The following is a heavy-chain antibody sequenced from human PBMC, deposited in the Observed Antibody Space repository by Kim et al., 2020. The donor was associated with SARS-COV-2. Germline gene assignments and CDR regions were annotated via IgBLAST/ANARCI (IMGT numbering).Heavy chain of an antibody. D-gene: IGHD2-2*01. CDR1: GGSISSGDYY. CDR3: ARVPQCSSTSCYQGAVGGPLNWFDP. J-gene: IGHJ5*02. CDR2: IYYSGST. Sequence: SETLSLTCTVSGGSISSGDYYWSWIRQPPGKGLEWIGYIYYSGSTYYNPSLKSRVTISVDTSKNQFSLKLSSVTAADTAVYYCARVPQCSSTSCYQGAVGGPLNWFDPWGQGTLVTVSS. V-gene: IGHV4-30-4*01.